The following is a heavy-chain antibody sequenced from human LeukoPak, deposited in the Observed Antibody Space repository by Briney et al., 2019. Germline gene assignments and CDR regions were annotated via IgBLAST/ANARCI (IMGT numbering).Heavy chain of an antibody. CDR2: ISGSGGST. CDR3: AKAGGYYPLRYFDY. Sequence: GGSLRLSCAASGFTFSGYAMSWVRQAPGKGLELVASISGSGGSTHHADSVKGRFTISRDDSKDTLHLQMNSLRAEDTAVYYCAKAGGYYPLRYFDYWGQGTLVTVSS. J-gene: IGHJ4*02. CDR1: GFTFSGYA. V-gene: IGHV3-23*01. D-gene: IGHD3-3*01.